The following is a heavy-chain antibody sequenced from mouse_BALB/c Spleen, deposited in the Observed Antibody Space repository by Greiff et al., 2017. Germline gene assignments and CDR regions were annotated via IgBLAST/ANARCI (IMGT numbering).Heavy chain of an antibody. CDR3: ATHSWDEGAWFAY. Sequence: EVQLVESGGGLVQPGGSLRLSCATSGFTFTDYYMSWVRQPPGKALEWLGFIRNKANGYTTEYSASVKGRFTISRDNSQSILYLQMNTLRAEDSATDNGATHSWDEGAWFAYWGQGTLVTVSA. CDR2: IRNKANGYTT. J-gene: IGHJ3*01. CDR1: GFTFTDYY. D-gene: IGHD4-1*01. V-gene: IGHV7-3*02.